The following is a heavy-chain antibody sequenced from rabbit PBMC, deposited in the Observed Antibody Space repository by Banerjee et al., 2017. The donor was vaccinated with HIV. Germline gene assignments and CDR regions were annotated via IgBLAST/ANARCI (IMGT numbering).Heavy chain of an antibody. V-gene: IGHV1S7*01. CDR3: AREDVVGSVSV. CDR2: IYPITETT. J-gene: IGHJ4*01. Sequence: QLEESGGRLVQPGGSLTLSCKAFGFTISGYWMNWVRQAPGKGLEWIGIIYPITETTYYANWVNGRFTISSDNAQNTGDLQMNSLTAADTAPYFCAREDVVGSVSVWGPCTLVTVS. D-gene: IGHD3-1*01. CDR1: GFTISGYW.